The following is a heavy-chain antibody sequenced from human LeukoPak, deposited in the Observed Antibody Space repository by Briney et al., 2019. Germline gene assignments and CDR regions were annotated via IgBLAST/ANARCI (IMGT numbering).Heavy chain of an antibody. D-gene: IGHD6-19*01. CDR1: GGSITGHY. CDR3: ARGAFPSIAVAYY. Sequence: SETLSLTCTVSGGSITGHYWSWIRQPPGKGLEWIGEINHSGSTNYNPSLKSRVTISVDTSKNQFSLKLSSVTAADTAVYYCARGAFPSIAVAYYWGQGTLVTVSS. CDR2: INHSGST. V-gene: IGHV4-34*01. J-gene: IGHJ4*02.